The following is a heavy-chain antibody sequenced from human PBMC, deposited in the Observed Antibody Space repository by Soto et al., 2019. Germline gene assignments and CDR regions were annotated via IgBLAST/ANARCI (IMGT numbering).Heavy chain of an antibody. CDR3: AKDRYSAHAGLLTF. CDR2: ISGSGGST. CDR1: EFTFTRIA. J-gene: IGHJ1*01. V-gene: IGHV3-23*01. D-gene: IGHD6-13*01. Sequence: VRRYCADSEFTFTRIAITWVRQASGKGLEWDTAISGSGGSTYYADSVKGRFTISRDNSKNTLYLQMNSLRAEDTAVYYCAKDRYSAHAGLLTFWSQGSFVTVSS.